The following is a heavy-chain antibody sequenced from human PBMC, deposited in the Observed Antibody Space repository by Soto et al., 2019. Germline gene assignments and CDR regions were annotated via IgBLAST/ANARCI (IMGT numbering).Heavy chain of an antibody. Sequence: SETLSLTCTVSGGSISNYYWSWIRQPAGRGLEWLGRIYATGSTNYNPYLKSRVTMSLDTSNNQFSLKLSSVTADDTAVYYCVRDRSGYYTGGFDYWSQGNLVTVSS. D-gene: IGHD3-3*01. CDR2: IYATGST. J-gene: IGHJ4*02. CDR1: GGSISNYY. V-gene: IGHV4-4*07. CDR3: VRDRSGYYTGGFDY.